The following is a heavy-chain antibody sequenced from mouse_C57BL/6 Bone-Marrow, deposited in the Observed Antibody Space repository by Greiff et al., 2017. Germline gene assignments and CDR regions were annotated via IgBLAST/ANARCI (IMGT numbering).Heavy chain of an antibody. D-gene: IGHD1-1*01. CDR2: INPASSTI. J-gene: IGHJ4*01. Sequence: EVKLMESGGGLVQPGGSLKLSCAASGIDFSRYWMSWVRRAPGKGLEWIGEINPASSTINYAPSLKDKFIISRDNATNTLYLQMSKVRSEDTALXYCARLITTEEAMDYWGQGTSVTVAS. V-gene: IGHV4-1*01. CDR1: GIDFSRYW. CDR3: ARLITTEEAMDY.